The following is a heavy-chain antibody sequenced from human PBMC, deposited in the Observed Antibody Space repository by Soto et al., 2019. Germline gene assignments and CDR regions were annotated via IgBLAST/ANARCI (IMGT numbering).Heavy chain of an antibody. J-gene: IGHJ4*02. Sequence: QVQLVQSGAEVKKPGSSVKVSCKASGGTFSSYTISWVRQAPGQGLEWMGRIIPILGIANYAQKFQGRVTITADKSTSRAYMELSSLRSEDTAVYYCARVRLHSYYFDYWGQGTLVTVSS. CDR2: IIPILGIA. CDR1: GGTFSSYT. V-gene: IGHV1-69*02. D-gene: IGHD4-4*01. CDR3: ARVRLHSYYFDY.